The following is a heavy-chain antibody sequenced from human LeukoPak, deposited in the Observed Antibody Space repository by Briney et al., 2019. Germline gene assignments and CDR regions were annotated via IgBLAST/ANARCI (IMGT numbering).Heavy chain of an antibody. CDR3: ARDQQAIPYAFDI. D-gene: IGHD2-2*01. CDR1: GFTFSSYS. V-gene: IGHV3-21*01. CDR2: ISSSSSYI. J-gene: IGHJ3*02. Sequence: PGGSLRLSCAASGFTFSSYSMNWVRQAPGKGLEWVSSISSSSSYIYYADSVKGRFTISRDNAKNSLYLQMNSLRAEDTAVYYCARDQQAIPYAFDIWGQGTMVTVSS.